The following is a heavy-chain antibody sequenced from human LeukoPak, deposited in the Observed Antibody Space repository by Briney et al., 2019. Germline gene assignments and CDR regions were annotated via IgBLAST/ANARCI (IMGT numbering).Heavy chain of an antibody. CDR2: IYTSGST. Sequence: SQTLSLTCTVSGGSISSGSYYWSWIRQPAGKGLEWIGRIYTSGSTNYNPSLKSRVTISVDTSKNQFSLKLSSVTAADTAVYYCARGGGPDPFDYWGQGTLVTVSS. D-gene: IGHD1-14*01. V-gene: IGHV4-61*02. CDR1: GGSISSGSYY. CDR3: ARGGGPDPFDY. J-gene: IGHJ4*02.